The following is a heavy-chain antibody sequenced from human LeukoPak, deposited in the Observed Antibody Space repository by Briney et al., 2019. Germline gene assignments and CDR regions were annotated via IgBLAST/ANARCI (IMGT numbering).Heavy chain of an antibody. D-gene: IGHD3-22*01. CDR1: GGTFSSYA. Sequence: SVKVSCKASGGTFSSYAISWVRQAPGQGLEWMGGIIPIFGTANYAQKFQGRVTITADESTSTAYMELSSLRSEDTAVYYCARAKREVITTTYYFDYWGQGTLLTVSS. V-gene: IGHV1-69*01. J-gene: IGHJ4*02. CDR2: IIPIFGTA. CDR3: ARAKREVITTTYYFDY.